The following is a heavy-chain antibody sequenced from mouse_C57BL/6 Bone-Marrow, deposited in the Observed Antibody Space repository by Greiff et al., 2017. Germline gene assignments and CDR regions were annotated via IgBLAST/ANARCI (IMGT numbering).Heavy chain of an antibody. Sequence: QVQLQQSGAELVKPGASVKISCKASGYAFSSYWMNWVKQRPGKGLEWIGQIYPGDGDTNYNGKFKGKATLTAYKSSSTAYMQLSSLTSEDSAVYFCARAGYLYYYAMDYWGQGTSVTVSS. CDR3: ARAGYLYYYAMDY. CDR1: GYAFSSYW. D-gene: IGHD2-14*01. CDR2: IYPGDGDT. J-gene: IGHJ4*01. V-gene: IGHV1-80*01.